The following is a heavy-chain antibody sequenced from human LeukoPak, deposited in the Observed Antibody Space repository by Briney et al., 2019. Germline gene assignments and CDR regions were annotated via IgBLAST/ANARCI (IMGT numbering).Heavy chain of an antibody. CDR3: ARADYDILTRLGLYFDY. CDR2: IYPGDSDT. CDR1: GYSFTSYW. D-gene: IGHD3-9*01. Sequence: GESLKISCKGSGYSFTSYWIGWVRQMPGKGLEWMGIIYPGDSDTRYSPSFQGQVTISADKSISTAYLQWSSLKASDTAMYYCARADYDILTRLGLYFDYWGQGTLVTVSS. J-gene: IGHJ4*02. V-gene: IGHV5-51*01.